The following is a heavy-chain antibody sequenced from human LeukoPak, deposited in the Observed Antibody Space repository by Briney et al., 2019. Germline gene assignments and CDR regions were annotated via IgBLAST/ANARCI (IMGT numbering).Heavy chain of an antibody. CDR3: ARKHCSSSTCSQSSWFDP. CDR2: IYHSGST. CDR1: GGSISSGGYS. D-gene: IGHD2-2*01. J-gene: IGHJ5*02. Sequence: SETLSLTCAVSGGSISSGGYSWSWIRQPPGKGLEWIGYIYHSGSTYYNPSLKSRVTISVDRSKNQFSLKLRSVTAADTAVYYCARKHCSSSTCSQSSWFDPWGRGTLVTVSS. V-gene: IGHV4-30-2*01.